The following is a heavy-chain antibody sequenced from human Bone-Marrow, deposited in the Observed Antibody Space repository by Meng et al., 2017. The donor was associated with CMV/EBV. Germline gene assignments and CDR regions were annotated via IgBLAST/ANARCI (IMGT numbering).Heavy chain of an antibody. V-gene: IGHV3-23*01. CDR1: GVPCSSYA. D-gene: IGHD5-18*01. CDR2: ISGGGGST. CDR3: AKGGGYYYFEELDS. Sequence: PSGVPCSSYAMRWVGKAPGKGLEWVSTISGGGGSTYYADSVNGRFNISRDNSKNTLSVQMNSLKAEDTAVYYCAKGGGYYYFEELDSWGQGTLVTVSS. J-gene: IGHJ5*01.